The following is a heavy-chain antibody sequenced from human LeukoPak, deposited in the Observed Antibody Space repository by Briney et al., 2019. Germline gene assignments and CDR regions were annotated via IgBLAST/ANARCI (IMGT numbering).Heavy chain of an antibody. V-gene: IGHV1-2*02. Sequence: ASVTVSFKASGYTFADFYIHWVRQAPGQGLGWVGWINPDSGDTNYAQKFQGRVTMTRDTSITTAYMELSRLRSDDTAVYYCARDYGTRSNFKFHGAVWGQGTTVTVSS. D-gene: IGHD1-26*01. CDR2: INPDSGDT. J-gene: IGHJ6*02. CDR3: ARDYGTRSNFKFHGAV. CDR1: GYTFADFY.